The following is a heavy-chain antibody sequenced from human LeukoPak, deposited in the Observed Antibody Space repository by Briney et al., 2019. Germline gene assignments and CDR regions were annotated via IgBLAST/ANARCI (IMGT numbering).Heavy chain of an antibody. J-gene: IGHJ5*02. D-gene: IGHD3-10*01. CDR3: ARRVVRGRNWFDP. V-gene: IGHV4-59*08. Sequence: SETLSLTCTVSGGSISSYYWSWIRQPPGKGLEWIGYIYYSGSTNYNPSLKSRVTISVDTSKNQFSLKLSSLTAADTAVYYCARRVVRGRNWFDPWGQGTLVTVSS. CDR2: IYYSGST. CDR1: GGSISSYY.